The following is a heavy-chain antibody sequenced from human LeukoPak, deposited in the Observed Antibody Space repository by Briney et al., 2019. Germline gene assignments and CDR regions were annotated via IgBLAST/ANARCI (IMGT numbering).Heavy chain of an antibody. CDR1: GFTFSSYW. Sequence: GGSLRLSCAASGFTFSSYWMHWVRQAPGKGLVWVSRINTDGSTTTYADSVKGRFTISRDNAKNTLYLQMDSLGAEDRAVYYCARDLGACPDYWGQGTLVTVSS. D-gene: IGHD3-16*01. CDR2: INTDGSTT. V-gene: IGHV3-74*01. J-gene: IGHJ4*02. CDR3: ARDLGACPDY.